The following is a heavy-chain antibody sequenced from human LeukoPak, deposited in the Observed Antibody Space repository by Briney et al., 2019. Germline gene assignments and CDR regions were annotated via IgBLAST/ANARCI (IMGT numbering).Heavy chain of an antibody. D-gene: IGHD3-10*01. CDR1: GYTFTSYY. V-gene: IGHV1-46*01. J-gene: IGHJ4*02. CDR2: INPSGGST. CDR3: ATLRVTMVRGVIMINRIHFDY. Sequence: ASVKVSCKASGYTFTSYYMHWVRQAPGQGLEWMGIINPSGGSTSYAQKFQGRVTMTRDTSTSTAYMDLRSLRSEDTAVYYCATLRVTMVRGVIMINRIHFDYWGQGTLVTVSS.